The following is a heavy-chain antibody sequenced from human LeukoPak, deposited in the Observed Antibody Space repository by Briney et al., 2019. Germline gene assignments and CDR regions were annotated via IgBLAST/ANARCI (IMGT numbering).Heavy chain of an antibody. J-gene: IGHJ4*02. D-gene: IGHD3-22*01. CDR2: IYSGGST. Sequence: GGSLRLSCAASGFTVSSNYMSWVRQAPGKGLEWVSVIYSGGSTYYADSVKGRFTISRDNSKNTLYLQMNSLRVEDTAVFYCARGRTPYDSSGPIDYWGQGTLVTVSS. V-gene: IGHV3-53*05. CDR3: ARGRTPYDSSGPIDY. CDR1: GFTVSSNY.